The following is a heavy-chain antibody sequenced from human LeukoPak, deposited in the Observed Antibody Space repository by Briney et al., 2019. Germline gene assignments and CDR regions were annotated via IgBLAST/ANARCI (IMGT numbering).Heavy chain of an antibody. D-gene: IGHD3-10*01. J-gene: IGHJ5*02. V-gene: IGHV1-69*13. Sequence: ASVKVSCKASGGTFSSYAISWVRQAPGQGLEWMGGIIPIFGTANYAQKFQGRVTITADESTSTAYMELSSLRSEDMAVYYCAREEWFAFDPWGQGTLVTVSS. CDR2: IIPIFGTA. CDR3: AREEWFAFDP. CDR1: GGTFSSYA.